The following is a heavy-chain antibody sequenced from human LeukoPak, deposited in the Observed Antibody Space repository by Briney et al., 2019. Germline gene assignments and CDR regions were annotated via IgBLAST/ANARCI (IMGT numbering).Heavy chain of an antibody. CDR1: GFTFSSYG. V-gene: IGHV3-7*01. Sequence: GGSLRLSCAASGFTFSSYGMHWVRQAPGKGLEWVANIKQDGSEKYYVDSVKGRFTISRDNAKNSLYLQMNSLRAEDTAVYYCARSELVAHRYYYYYMDVWGKGTTVTISS. CDR2: IKQDGSEK. CDR3: ARSELVAHRYYYYYMDV. J-gene: IGHJ6*03. D-gene: IGHD6-13*01.